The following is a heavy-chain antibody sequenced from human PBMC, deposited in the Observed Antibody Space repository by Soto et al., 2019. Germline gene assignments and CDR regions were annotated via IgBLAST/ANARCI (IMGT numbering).Heavy chain of an antibody. CDR1: GFPFSNAW. V-gene: IGHV3-48*02. CDR2: ISSSSSTI. D-gene: IGHD5-18*01. Sequence: GGSLRLSCVASGFPFSNAWINWVRQVPGKGLEWVSYISSSSSTIYYADSVKGRFTISRDNAKNSLYLQMNSLRDEDTAVYYCARDLFGYSYGIDYWGQGTLVTVSS. J-gene: IGHJ4*02. CDR3: ARDLFGYSYGIDY.